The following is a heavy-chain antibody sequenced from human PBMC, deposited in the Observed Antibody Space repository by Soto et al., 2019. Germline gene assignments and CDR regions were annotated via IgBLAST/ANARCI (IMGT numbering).Heavy chain of an antibody. CDR1: GASISSADYY. CDR3: ARGYCSGGYCYSAFGY. Sequence: PSETLSLTCAVSGASISSADYYWSWIRQPPGKGLEWIGYIFHSGTNYYNPSLQSRVTISVDTSNNRFSLRLSSVTAADTAVYYXARGYCSGGYCYSAFGYWGQGTLVTVSS. D-gene: IGHD2-15*01. CDR2: IFHSGTN. V-gene: IGHV4-30-4*01. J-gene: IGHJ4*02.